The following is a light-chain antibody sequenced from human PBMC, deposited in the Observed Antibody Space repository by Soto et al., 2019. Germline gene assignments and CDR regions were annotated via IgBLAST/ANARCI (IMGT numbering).Light chain of an antibody. V-gene: IGKV3-20*01. Sequence: EIVLTQSPGTLSLSPGERATLSCRASQTVSSSYLAWYQQRPGQAPRLLIYGASSRATGIPDRFSVSGSGTDFTLTISRLEPEDFAVDYYQQYGTSSYTFGQGTKLEI. CDR3: QQYGTSSYT. CDR1: QTVSSSY. J-gene: IGKJ2*01. CDR2: GAS.